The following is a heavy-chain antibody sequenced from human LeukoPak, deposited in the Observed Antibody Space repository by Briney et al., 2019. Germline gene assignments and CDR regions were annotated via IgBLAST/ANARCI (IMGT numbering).Heavy chain of an antibody. V-gene: IGHV4-59*01. CDR2: IYYSGST. CDR1: GGSISSYY. Sequence: SETLSLTCTVPGGSISSYYWSWIRQPPGKGLEWIGYIYYSGSTNYNPSLKSRVTISVDTSKNQFSLKLSSVTAADTAVYYCARDAGYYDSSGYGINWFDPWGQGTLVTVSS. CDR3: ARDAGYYDSSGYGINWFDP. D-gene: IGHD3-22*01. J-gene: IGHJ5*02.